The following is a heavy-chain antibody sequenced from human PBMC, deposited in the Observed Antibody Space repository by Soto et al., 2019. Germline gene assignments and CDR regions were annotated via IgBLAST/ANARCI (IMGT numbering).Heavy chain of an antibody. CDR3: AKDLIAATGTPSYYFDS. D-gene: IGHD6-13*01. CDR2: VSGIFLYT. V-gene: IGHV3-23*01. CDR1: GFTFDTYA. J-gene: IGHJ4*03. Sequence: PGRCLRLSFVPSGFTFDTYAISWVRQAPGKGLEWVSTVSGIFLYTYYTDSVKGRFTISRDNPRNTLYLQMNSLRLEDTAVYFCAKDLIAATGTPSYYFDSWGHGTLVTVSS.